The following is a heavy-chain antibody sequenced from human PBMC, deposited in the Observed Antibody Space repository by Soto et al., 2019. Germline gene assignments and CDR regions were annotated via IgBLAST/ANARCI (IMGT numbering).Heavy chain of an antibody. Sequence: GSLRLSCAASGFTFSSYAMSWVRQAPGKGLEWVSATSGSGGSTYYADSVKGRFTISRDNSKNTLYLQMNSLRAEDTSVYYCATLYYYYYYMEVWGKGTTVTVSS. CDR1: GFTFSSYA. CDR2: TSGSGGST. J-gene: IGHJ6*03. V-gene: IGHV3-23*01. CDR3: ATLYYYYYYMEV.